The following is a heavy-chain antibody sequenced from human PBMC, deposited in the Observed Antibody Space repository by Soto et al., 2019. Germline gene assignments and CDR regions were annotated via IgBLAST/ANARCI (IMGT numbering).Heavy chain of an antibody. V-gene: IGHV3-15*07. J-gene: IGHJ4*02. CDR1: GLSVFNSG. CDR2: IKSKVDGGTT. Sequence: PGCCLGLCCAACGLSVFNSGINGSRQAPGKGLEWVGRIKSKVDGGTTDYAAPVKGRFTISRDDSKNTVYLQMNSLKAEDTTVYYCNTGGYYFDYWGQGTLVTVSS. CDR3: NTGGYYFDY.